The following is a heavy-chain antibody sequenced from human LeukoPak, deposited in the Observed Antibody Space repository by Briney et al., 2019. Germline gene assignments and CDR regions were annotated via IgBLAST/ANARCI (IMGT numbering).Heavy chain of an antibody. CDR2: ISANTGNT. Sequence: ASVKVSCKASGYTFTSYGISWVRQATGQGLEWMGWISANTGNTNYAQKLQGRVTMTTDTSTSTAYMELRSLRSEDTAVYYCARDRVGGIYYFDCWREGALVSVRS. J-gene: IGHJ4*02. D-gene: IGHD1-26*01. V-gene: IGHV1-18*01. CDR1: GYTFTSYG. CDR3: ARDRVGGIYYFDC.